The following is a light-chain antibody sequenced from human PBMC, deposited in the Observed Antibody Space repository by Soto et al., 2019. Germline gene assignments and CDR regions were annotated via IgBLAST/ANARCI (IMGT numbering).Light chain of an antibody. CDR1: SSDVGGYNY. J-gene: IGLJ2*01. Sequence: QSALTQPASVSGSPGQSITISCTGTSSDVGGYNYVSWYQQYPGKAPKLMIYEVNNRPSGVSNRFSGSKSGNTASLTISGLQAEDEAHYYCSSYTSTNTVLFGGGTKLTVL. CDR3: SSYTSTNTVL. CDR2: EVN. V-gene: IGLV2-14*01.